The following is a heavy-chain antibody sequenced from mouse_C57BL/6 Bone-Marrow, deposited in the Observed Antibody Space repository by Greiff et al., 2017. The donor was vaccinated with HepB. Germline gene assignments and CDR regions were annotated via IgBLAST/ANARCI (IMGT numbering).Heavy chain of an antibody. CDR3: AKSTMVTTDWYFDV. Sequence: QVQLKESGPGLVQPSQSLSITCTVSGFSLTSYGVHWVRQSPGKGLEWLGVIWSGGSTDYNAAFISRLSISKDNSKSQVFFKMNSLQADDTAIYYCAKSTMVTTDWYFDVWGTGTTVTVSS. CDR1: GFSLTSYG. V-gene: IGHV2-2*01. J-gene: IGHJ1*03. CDR2: IWSGGST. D-gene: IGHD2-2*01.